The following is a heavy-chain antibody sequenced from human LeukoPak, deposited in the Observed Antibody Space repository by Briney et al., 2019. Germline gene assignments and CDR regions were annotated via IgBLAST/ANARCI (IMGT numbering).Heavy chain of an antibody. D-gene: IGHD2-15*01. CDR3: ARGFSGVVARD. Sequence: GSLRLSCAASGFTVSSNYMSWVRQAPGKGLEWIGEIKDGGLTNYNPSLKSRVTISGDTSKSQFSLRLTSVTAADTAVYYCARGFSGVVARDWGQGTLVTVSS. J-gene: IGHJ4*02. V-gene: IGHV4-34*01. CDR2: IKDGGLT. CDR1: GFTVSSNY.